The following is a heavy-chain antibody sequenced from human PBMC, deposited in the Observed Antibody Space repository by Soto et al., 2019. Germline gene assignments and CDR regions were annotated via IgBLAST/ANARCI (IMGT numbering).Heavy chain of an antibody. CDR2: VTATAESA. D-gene: IGHD3-10*01. V-gene: IGHV3-23*01. CDR3: ASGRYYDSPQDL. CDR1: GFNFDAYA. Sequence: PGGSLRLSCTPFGFNFDAYAMSWVRQAPGKGLEWVSAVTATAESAYYTDSVRGRFIITRDNSDNMLYLQMSSLRVEDTAIYFCASGRYYDSPQDLWGRGTQATVSS. J-gene: IGHJ5*02.